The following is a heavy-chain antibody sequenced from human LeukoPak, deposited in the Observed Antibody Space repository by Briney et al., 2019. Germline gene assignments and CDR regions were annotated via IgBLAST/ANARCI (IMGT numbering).Heavy chain of an antibody. D-gene: IGHD2-21*01. CDR1: GFTFTNYA. Sequence: GGSLRLSCEASGFTFTNYAMGWVRLAPGKGLEWVSAIGPTGGVTYYADSVEGRVTISRDNSKNTLYLQMFSLRAEDTAVYYCAKDRDVVVVAFHWHFGLWGRGTLVTVSS. CDR2: IGPTGGVT. V-gene: IGHV3-23*01. CDR3: AKDRDVVVVAFHWHFGL. J-gene: IGHJ2*01.